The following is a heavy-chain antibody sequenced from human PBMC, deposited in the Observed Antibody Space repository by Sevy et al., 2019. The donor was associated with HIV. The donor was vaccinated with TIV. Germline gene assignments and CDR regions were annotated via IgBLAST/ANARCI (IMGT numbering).Heavy chain of an antibody. CDR1: GGTFSSYA. J-gene: IGHJ6*02. CDR2: IIPIFGTA. Sequence: ASVKVSCKASGGTFSSYAISWVRQAPGQGLEWKGGIIPIFGTANYAQKFQGRVTITADESTSTAYMELSSLRSEDTAVYYCARGLSYSKDYYYYYGMDVWGQGTTVTVSS. V-gene: IGHV1-69*13. CDR3: ARGLSYSKDYYYYYGMDV. D-gene: IGHD4-4*01.